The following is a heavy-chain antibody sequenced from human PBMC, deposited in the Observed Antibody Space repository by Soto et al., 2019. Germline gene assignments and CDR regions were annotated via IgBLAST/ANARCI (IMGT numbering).Heavy chain of an antibody. J-gene: IGHJ4*02. V-gene: IGHV4-30-2*01. Sequence: QLQLRESGSGLLKPSQTLSLTCAVSSLSVTSGGFSWSWIRQPPGKGLEWIGFIYHGGRTHYNPSLRGRVTMSVDRSKNQFSLKLSSVTAADTAVYYCARAVRRSIYETSGYANYFDYWGQGAPVTVSS. CDR3: ARAVRRSIYETSGYANYFDY. CDR2: IYHGGRT. CDR1: SLSVTSGGFS. D-gene: IGHD3-22*01.